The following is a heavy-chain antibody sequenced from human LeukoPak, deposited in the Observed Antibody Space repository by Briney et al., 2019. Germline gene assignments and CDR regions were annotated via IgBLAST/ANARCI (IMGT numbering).Heavy chain of an antibody. CDR2: IKQDGSER. J-gene: IGHJ4*02. CDR1: GFTFSGFS. D-gene: IGHD2-8*01. V-gene: IGHV3-7*01. CDR3: AREKYCTSTDCLHGRFYFNS. Sequence: PGGSLRLSCAASGFTFSGFSMSWVRQSPTKGLEWVANIKQDGSERYYVDSVKGRFTISRDNSENTLYLQMNTLRADDTAVYYCAREKYCTSTDCLHGRFYFNSWGQGTLVTVSS.